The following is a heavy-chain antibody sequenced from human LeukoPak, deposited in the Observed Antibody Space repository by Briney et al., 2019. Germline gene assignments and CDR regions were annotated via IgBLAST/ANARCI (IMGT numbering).Heavy chain of an antibody. V-gene: IGHV1-2*02. CDR1: GYTFTGYY. J-gene: IGHJ6*02. CDR2: INPNSGGT. CDR3: ARSYRFLDAYYYYYGMDV. Sequence: ASVKVSCKASGYTFTGYYMHWVRQAPGQGLEWMGWINPNSGGTNYAQKFQDRVTMTRDTSISTAYMELSRLRSDDTAVYYCARSYRFLDAYYYYYGMDVWGQGTTVTVSS. D-gene: IGHD3-3*01.